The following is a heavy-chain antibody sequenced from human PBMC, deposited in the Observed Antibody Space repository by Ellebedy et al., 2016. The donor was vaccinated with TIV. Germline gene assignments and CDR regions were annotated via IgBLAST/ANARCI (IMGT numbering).Heavy chain of an antibody. D-gene: IGHD4-23*01. J-gene: IGHJ3*02. CDR2: ISAFNGNT. V-gene: IGHV1-18*01. CDR3: ARDRTTVVLPEAFDI. Sequence: AASVKVSCKASGYTFNSYTITWVRQAPGQGLERVGWISAFNGNTNYAQNLQGRVTMTTDTSARTVYMELRSLTSDDTAVYYCARDRTTVVLPEAFDIWGQGTMVSVSS. CDR1: GYTFNSYT.